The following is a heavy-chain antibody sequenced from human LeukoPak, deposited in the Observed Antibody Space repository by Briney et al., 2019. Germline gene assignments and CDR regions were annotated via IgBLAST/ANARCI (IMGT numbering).Heavy chain of an antibody. CDR2: ISYSGYT. CDR1: GGSIRTYY. D-gene: IGHD4-23*01. CDR3: ARGRNDNGGMFFDS. J-gene: IGHJ4*02. Sequence: SETLSLTCTVSGGSIRTYYWSWIRQAPGKGLEWIGFISYSGYTSYSPSLKSRVAISVDTSKSQFSLRLSSMTAADTAIYYCARGRNDNGGMFFDSWAQGTPVTVSS. V-gene: IGHV4-59*01.